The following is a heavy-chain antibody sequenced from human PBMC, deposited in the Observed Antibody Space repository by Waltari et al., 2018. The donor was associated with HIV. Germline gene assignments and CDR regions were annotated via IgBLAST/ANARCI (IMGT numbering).Heavy chain of an antibody. D-gene: IGHD1-26*01. Sequence: QASLTDSGVSVSTPGGCLEAACSACALTCQQFATLGVPQAPGKGLEWVAVISYDGYQYYADSVKGRFTISRDNSKKSLFLQMSSLRPEDSAVYYCAKVAGRSGSYSHYYYGMDVWGQGTTVTVS. CDR2: ISYDGYQ. V-gene: IGHV3-30*08. CDR3: AKVAGRSGSYSHYYYGMDV. J-gene: IGHJ6*02. CDR1: ALTCQQFA.